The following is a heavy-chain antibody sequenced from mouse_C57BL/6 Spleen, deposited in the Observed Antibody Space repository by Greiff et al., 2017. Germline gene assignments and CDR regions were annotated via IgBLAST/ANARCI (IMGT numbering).Heavy chain of an antibody. CDR3: ARGGDLHWYFDV. V-gene: IGHV3-6*01. D-gene: IGHD3-3*01. J-gene: IGHJ1*03. Sequence: EVKLQESGPGLVKPSQSLSLTCSVTGYSITSGYYWNWIRQFPGNKLEWMGYISYDGSTNYNPSLKNRIPITRVTSKNQFFRKLNSVTTEDTATYYCARGGDLHWYFDVWGTGTTVTVSS. CDR2: ISYDGST. CDR1: GYSITSGYY.